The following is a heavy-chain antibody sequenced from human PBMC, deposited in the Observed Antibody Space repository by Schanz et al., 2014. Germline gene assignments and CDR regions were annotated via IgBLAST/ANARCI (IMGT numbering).Heavy chain of an antibody. CDR1: GFTFSRYA. Sequence: EVQLVESGGALVQPGGSLRLSCAASGFTFSRYAMHWVRQAPGKGLEDVSVISSNGGSTYFGNSVRGRFTISRDNSKNTLYLQMKSLRVEDTAVYYCVKDPDKYNWNDVEGMDVWGPGTTVTVSS. J-gene: IGHJ6*01. CDR3: VKDPDKYNWNDVEGMDV. V-gene: IGHV3-64*01. CDR2: ISSNGGST. D-gene: IGHD1-1*01.